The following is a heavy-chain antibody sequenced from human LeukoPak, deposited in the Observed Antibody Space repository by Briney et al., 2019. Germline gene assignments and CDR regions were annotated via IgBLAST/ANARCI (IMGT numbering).Heavy chain of an antibody. Sequence: SETLSLTCTVSGGSISSGGYYWSWIRQHPGKGLEWIGYIYYSGTTYYTPSLKSRITISVDTSKNQFSLKLSSVTAADTAVYYCARVVTGYYTGFDYWGQGTLVTVSS. D-gene: IGHD3/OR15-3a*01. V-gene: IGHV4-31*03. CDR3: ARVVTGYYTGFDY. CDR2: IYYSGTT. CDR1: GGSISSGGYY. J-gene: IGHJ4*02.